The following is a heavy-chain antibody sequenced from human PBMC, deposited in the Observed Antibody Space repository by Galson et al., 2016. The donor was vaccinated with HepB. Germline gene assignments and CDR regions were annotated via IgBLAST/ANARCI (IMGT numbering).Heavy chain of an antibody. CDR1: GFTFSTYT. CDR2: ISSSSTYI. V-gene: IGHV3-21*01. Sequence: SLRLSCAPSGFTFSTYTMSWVRQAPGKGLEWVSSISSSSTYIFHADSVKGRFTISRDNSKNTLFLQMNSLRSEDTAVYYCARDQGPAGPILNFDFWGQGTLVTVSS. D-gene: IGHD2-2*01. J-gene: IGHJ4*02. CDR3: ARDQGPAGPILNFDF.